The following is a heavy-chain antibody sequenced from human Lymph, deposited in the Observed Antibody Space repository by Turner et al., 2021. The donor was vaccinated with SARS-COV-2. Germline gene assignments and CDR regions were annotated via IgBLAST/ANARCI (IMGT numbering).Heavy chain of an antibody. CDR1: GYTLTELS. CDR2: FDPEDGEK. V-gene: IGHV1-24*01. Sequence: QVQLVQSGAEVKKPGASMKVSCKVSGYTLTELSMHWVRQDPGKGLEWAGGFDPEDGEKVYAQKFQGRVTMTEDTSTDTAYMELSSLRSEDTAVYYCATVLCSGGSCYYYGMDVWGQGTTVTVSS. CDR3: ATVLCSGGSCYYYGMDV. J-gene: IGHJ6*02. D-gene: IGHD2-15*01.